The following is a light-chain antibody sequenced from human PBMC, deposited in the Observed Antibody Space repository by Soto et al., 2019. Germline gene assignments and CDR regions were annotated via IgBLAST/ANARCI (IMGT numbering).Light chain of an antibody. CDR3: QQRRKWLN. J-gene: IGKJ4*01. CDR2: DVS. V-gene: IGKV3-11*01. Sequence: IVCRRAPSPQPFSPGDRATLSFRASQSVSRSLTWYQQKPGQAPRLLIYDVSNRATGIPARFSGSGSGTDFTLTISCLEPEDFAVYSCQQRRKWLNFGGGAKADIK. CDR1: QSVSRS.